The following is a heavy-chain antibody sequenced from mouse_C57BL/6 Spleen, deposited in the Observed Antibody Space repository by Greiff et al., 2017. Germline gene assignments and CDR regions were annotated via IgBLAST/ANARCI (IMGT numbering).Heavy chain of an antibody. CDR3: VRGVYGSSHWYFDV. CDR1: GFTFNTYA. Sequence: EVKVEESGGGLVQPKGSLKLSCAASGFTFNTYAMHWVRQAPGKGLEWVARIRSKSSNYATYYADSVKDRFTISRDDSQSMLYLQMNNLKTEDTAMYYCVRGVYGSSHWYFDVWGTGTTVTVSS. CDR2: IRSKSSNYAT. D-gene: IGHD1-1*01. J-gene: IGHJ1*03. V-gene: IGHV10-3*01.